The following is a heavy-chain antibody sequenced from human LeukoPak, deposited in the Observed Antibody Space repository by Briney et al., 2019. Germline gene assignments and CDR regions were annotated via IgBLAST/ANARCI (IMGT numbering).Heavy chain of an antibody. V-gene: IGHV3-53*01. CDR2: IYSGGST. J-gene: IGHJ4*02. D-gene: IGHD6-13*01. CDR3: ARSWQGAAGIKNYFDY. Sequence: PGGSLRLSCAASWFTVSSIYKSWVRPAPGKGLEWVSIIYSGGSTYYADSVKGRFTISRDNSRNTLYLEMSSLRAEDTAVYYCARSWQGAAGIKNYFDYWGQGTLVTVSS. CDR1: WFTVSSIY.